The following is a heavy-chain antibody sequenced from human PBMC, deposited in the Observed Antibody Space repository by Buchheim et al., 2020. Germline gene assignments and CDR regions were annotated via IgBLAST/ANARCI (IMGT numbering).Heavy chain of an antibody. CDR1: GGSISRSSYC. Sequence: QLQLQESGPGLVKPSETLSLTCTVSGGSISRSSYCWGWIRQPPGKGLEWIGSIYYSGSTYYNPSLKSRVTISVDTSKHQFSLKLSSVTAADTAVYYCAREGVLNNVDIVTTVPYYFDYWGQGTL. CDR3: AREGVLNNVDIVTTVPYYFDY. J-gene: IGHJ4*02. D-gene: IGHD5-12*01. V-gene: IGHV4-39*02. CDR2: IYYSGST.